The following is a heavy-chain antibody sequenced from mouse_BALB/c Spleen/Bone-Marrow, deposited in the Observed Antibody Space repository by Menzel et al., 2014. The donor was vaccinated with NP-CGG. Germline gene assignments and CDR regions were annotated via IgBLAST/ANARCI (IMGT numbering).Heavy chain of an antibody. V-gene: IGHV5-6-3*01. CDR2: INTNGGNT. Sequence: EVKLMESGGGLVQPGGSLKLSCAASGFTSSSYGMSWVRQTPDKRLELVATINTNGGNTYYPDSVKGRFTISRDNAKNTLYLQMSSLKSEDTAMYYCARGLDYWGQGTTLTVSS. CDR3: ARGLDY. J-gene: IGHJ2*01. CDR1: GFTSSSYG.